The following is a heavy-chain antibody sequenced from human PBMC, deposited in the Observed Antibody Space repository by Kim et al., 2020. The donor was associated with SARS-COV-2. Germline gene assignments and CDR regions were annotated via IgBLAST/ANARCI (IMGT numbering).Heavy chain of an antibody. Sequence: GGSLRLSCAASGFIFSRYGIHWVRQAPGKGLEWVAFIRDDGSKKYYADSVKDRFTISRDNSKNTLYLLMNSLTAEDTAVYYCATCLGYCGGDRVWG. J-gene: IGHJ3*01. D-gene: IGHD2-21*02. V-gene: IGHV3-30*02. CDR1: GFIFSRYG. CDR2: IRDDGSKK. CDR3: ATCLGYCGGDRV.